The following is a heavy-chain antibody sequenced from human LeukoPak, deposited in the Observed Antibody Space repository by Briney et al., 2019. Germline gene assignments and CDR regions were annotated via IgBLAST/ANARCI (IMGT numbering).Heavy chain of an antibody. CDR1: GGSVSSGSYY. CDR2: IYYSGST. D-gene: IGHD6-13*01. J-gene: IGHJ6*04. V-gene: IGHV4-61*01. Sequence: SETLSLTCTVSGGSVSSGSYYWSWIRQPPGKGLEWIGYIYYSGSTSYNPSLKSRVTISVDTSKNQFSLKLSSVTAADTAVYYCARDGIAAAGIGYYYGMDVWGKGTTVTVSS. CDR3: ARDGIAAAGIGYYYGMDV.